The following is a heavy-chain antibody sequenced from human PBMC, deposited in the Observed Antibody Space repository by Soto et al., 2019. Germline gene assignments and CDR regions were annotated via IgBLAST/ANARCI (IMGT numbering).Heavy chain of an antibody. D-gene: IGHD5-12*01. CDR2: INPNSGVT. CDR3: ARESGGATATLDYYYFYMDV. V-gene: IGHV1-2*04. J-gene: IGHJ6*03. Sequence: QVQLVQSGAEVKKPGASVTVSYRSSGDTFTDYDMHWVRQAPGQGLEWMGWINPNSGVTKYAQKFQGWVTMTRDTSIRTVYMQLSRLRSDDTAVYYCARESGGATATLDYYYFYMDVWGTGTTVTVSS. CDR1: GDTFTDYD.